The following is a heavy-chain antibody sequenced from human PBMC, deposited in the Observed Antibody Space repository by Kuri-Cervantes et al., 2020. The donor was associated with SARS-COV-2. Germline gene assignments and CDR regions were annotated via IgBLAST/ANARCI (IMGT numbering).Heavy chain of an antibody. Sequence: SETLSLTCTVSGASINSHYWSWIRQPPGKGLEWIGYIPYIGSPNYNPSLKSRVTISVDMFKKQFSLRLTSVTAADTAVYYCAREIRVIAYPHAFDIWGQGTMVTVSS. D-gene: IGHD2-21*01. CDR1: GASINSHY. CDR2: IPYIGSP. J-gene: IGHJ3*02. V-gene: IGHV4-59*11. CDR3: AREIRVIAYPHAFDI.